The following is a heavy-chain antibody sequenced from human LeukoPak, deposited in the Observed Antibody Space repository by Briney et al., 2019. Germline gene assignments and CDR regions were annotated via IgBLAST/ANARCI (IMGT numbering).Heavy chain of an antibody. CDR2: ISYDGSNK. CDR1: GFTFSSYA. D-gene: IGHD6-19*01. V-gene: IGHV3-30*04. CDR3: ARDSYIAVAGHYYYYYMDV. J-gene: IGHJ6*03. Sequence: TGGSLRLSCAASGFTFSSYAMHWVRQAPGKGLEWVAVISYDGSNKYYADSVKGRFTISRDNSKNTLYLQMNSLRAEDTAVYYCARDSYIAVAGHYYYYYMDVWGKGTTVTVSS.